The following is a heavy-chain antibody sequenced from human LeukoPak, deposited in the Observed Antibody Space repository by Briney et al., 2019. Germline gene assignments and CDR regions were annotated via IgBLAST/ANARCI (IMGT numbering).Heavy chain of an antibody. J-gene: IGHJ4*02. D-gene: IGHD3-3*01. CDR2: IIPILGIA. V-gene: IGHV1-69*04. CDR3: ATTNDYDFWSGLDY. Sequence: GASVKVSCXASGGTFSSYAISWVRQAPGQGLEWMGRIIPILGIANYAQKFQGRVTITADKSTSTAYMELSSLRSEDTAVYYCATTNDYDFWSGLDYWGRGTLVTVSS. CDR1: GGTFSSYA.